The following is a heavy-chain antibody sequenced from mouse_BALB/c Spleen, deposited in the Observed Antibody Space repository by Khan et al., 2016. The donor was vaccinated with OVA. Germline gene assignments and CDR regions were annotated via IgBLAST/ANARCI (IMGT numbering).Heavy chain of an antibody. CDR3: ARGVRLTY. V-gene: IGHV3-2*02. J-gene: IGHJ3*01. D-gene: IGHD2-14*01. Sequence: EVQLVQSGPGLVKPSQSLSLTCTATGYSITSDYAWNWIRQFPGNKLEWMGYINYSGSTSYHPSLKSRTTITRAPSNNQFFLQLNSVTTKDTATYYCARGVRLTYWGQGTLVTVSA. CDR2: INYSGST. CDR1: GYSITSDYA.